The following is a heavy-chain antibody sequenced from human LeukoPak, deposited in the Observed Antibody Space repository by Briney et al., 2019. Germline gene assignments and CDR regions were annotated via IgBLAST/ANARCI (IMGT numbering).Heavy chain of an antibody. Sequence: GASVKVSCKASGYTFTSYGISWVRQAPGQGLEWMGWISAYNGNTNYAQKLQGRVTMTTDTSTSTAYMELRSLSSDDTAVYYCARDPITGPRAAAGTRFDPWGQGTLVTVSS. J-gene: IGHJ5*02. CDR1: GYTFTSYG. CDR3: ARDPITGPRAAAGTRFDP. V-gene: IGHV1-18*01. D-gene: IGHD6-13*01. CDR2: ISAYNGNT.